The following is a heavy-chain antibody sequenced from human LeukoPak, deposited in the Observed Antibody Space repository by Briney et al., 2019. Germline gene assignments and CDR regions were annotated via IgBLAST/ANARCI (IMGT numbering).Heavy chain of an antibody. D-gene: IGHD3-22*01. CDR3: ARGANYYDSSGYSATFDF. CDR2: INHSGST. Sequence: SETLSLTCAVYGGSFSGYYWSWIRQPPGKGLEWIGEINHSGSTNYNPSLKSRVTISVDSSKNQFSLKLNSVTAADTAVYYCARGANYYDSSGYSATFDFWGQGTLVTVSS. CDR1: GGSFSGYY. J-gene: IGHJ4*02. V-gene: IGHV4-34*01.